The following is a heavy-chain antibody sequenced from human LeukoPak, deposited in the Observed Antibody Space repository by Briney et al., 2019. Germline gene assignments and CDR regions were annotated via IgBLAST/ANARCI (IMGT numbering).Heavy chain of an antibody. CDR3: ACIAARPHYYYYYYMDV. J-gene: IGHJ6*03. Sequence: ASVKVSCKATGYTFTGYYIHWVRQAPGQGLEWMGWMNPNSGGTRSAQKFQGRVTMTRDTSITTAYMELSGLRSDDTAVYYCACIAARPHYYYYYYMDVWGKGTTVTVSS. V-gene: IGHV1-2*02. D-gene: IGHD6-6*01. CDR2: MNPNSGGT. CDR1: GYTFTGYY.